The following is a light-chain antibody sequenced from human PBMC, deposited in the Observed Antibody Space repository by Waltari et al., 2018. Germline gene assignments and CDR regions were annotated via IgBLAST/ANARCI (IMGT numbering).Light chain of an antibody. Sequence: DIVMTQSPASLAVSLGERATINCTSSQRVLYNSNNKKYLAWYQQKSGQPPKLLIHWASSRESGVPDRFSGSGSATDFTLTISNLQAEDVAIYYCQQYLNTPPTFGGGTKVEIK. CDR1: QRVLYNSNNKKY. V-gene: IGKV4-1*01. CDR2: WAS. CDR3: QQYLNTPPT. J-gene: IGKJ4*01.